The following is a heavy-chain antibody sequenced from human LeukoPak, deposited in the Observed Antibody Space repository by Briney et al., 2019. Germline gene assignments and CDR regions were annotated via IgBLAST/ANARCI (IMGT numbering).Heavy chain of an antibody. CDR2: IYSSGST. CDR3: VRHTRDGYNFGWFDP. J-gene: IGHJ5*02. CDR1: GDSIRNYY. D-gene: IGHD5-24*01. Sequence: SETLSLTCTVSGDSIRNYYWGWIRQSPGKGLEWIGYIYSSGSTDYHPSLKSRVTISVDLSKNYFSLKLSSVTAADTAVYYCVRHTRDGYNFGWFDPWGQGILVTVSS. V-gene: IGHV4-59*08.